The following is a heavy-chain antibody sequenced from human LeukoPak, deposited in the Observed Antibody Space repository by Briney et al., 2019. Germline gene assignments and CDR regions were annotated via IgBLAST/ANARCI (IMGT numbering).Heavy chain of an antibody. CDR1: GDSISSYY. J-gene: IGHJ4*02. CDR2: IYYSGST. D-gene: IGHD1-26*01. Sequence: PSQTLSLTCTVSGDSISSYYWSWIRQPPGKGLEWIGYIYYSGSTNYNPSLKSRVTISVDTSKNQFSLKLSSVTAADTAVYYCARHGVEGGSYYGDPFEVRFDYWGQGTLVTVSS. V-gene: IGHV4-59*08. CDR3: ARHGVEGGSYYGDPFEVRFDY.